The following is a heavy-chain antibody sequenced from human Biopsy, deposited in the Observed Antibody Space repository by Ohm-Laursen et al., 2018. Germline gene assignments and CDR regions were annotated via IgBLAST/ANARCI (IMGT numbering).Heavy chain of an antibody. Sequence: SETLSLTCPVSGASMNTGTYYWTWIRQNPATGLEWIGYVHKSGNTLYNPSLKSRLSISVDTSRNQFSLKLTSVTAADTALYYCTRAGGGKIYGLWGQGTLVTVSS. V-gene: IGHV4-31*03. J-gene: IGHJ4*02. CDR3: TRAGGGKIYGL. CDR1: GASMNTGTYY. CDR2: VHKSGNT. D-gene: IGHD3-16*01.